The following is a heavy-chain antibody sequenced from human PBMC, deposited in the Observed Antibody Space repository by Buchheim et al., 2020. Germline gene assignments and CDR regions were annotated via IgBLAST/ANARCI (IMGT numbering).Heavy chain of an antibody. J-gene: IGHJ5*02. CDR2: IYYSGST. V-gene: IGHV4-30-4*01. CDR3: ARAPAQDDYGEPDFWVLPGAWGWFDP. Sequence: QVQLQESGPGLVKPSQTLSLTCTVSGGSISSGDYYWSWIRQPPGKGLEWIGYIYYSGSTYYNPSLKSRVTISVDTSKNQFSLKLSSVTAADTAVYYCARAPAQDDYGEPDFWVLPGAWGWFDPWGQGTL. CDR1: GGSISSGDYY. D-gene: IGHD4-17*01.